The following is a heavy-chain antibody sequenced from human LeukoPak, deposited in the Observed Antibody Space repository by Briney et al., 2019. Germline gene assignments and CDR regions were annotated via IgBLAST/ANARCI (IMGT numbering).Heavy chain of an antibody. J-gene: IGHJ2*01. D-gene: IGHD3-9*01. CDR1: GFSFSTYN. CDR2: ISSGSTYI. V-gene: IGHV3-21*01. CDR3: AGSDTTGYSPREWDYWYFDL. Sequence: PGGSLRLSCATSGFSFSTYNMNWVRQAPGKVLEWVSSISSGSTYIYYAGSVKGRFTISRDNAKNSLYLQMNSLRAEDTAVYYFAGSDTTGYSPREWDYWYFDLWGRGTLVTVSS.